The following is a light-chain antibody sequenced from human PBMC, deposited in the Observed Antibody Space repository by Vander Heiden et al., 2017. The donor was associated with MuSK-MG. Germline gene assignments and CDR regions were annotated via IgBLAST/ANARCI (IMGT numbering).Light chain of an antibody. CDR1: QSVSSN. J-gene: IGKJ2*01. CDR3: QQYKNWPRT. V-gene: IGKV3-15*01. CDR2: VAS. Sequence: LVMTQSPATLSVSPGERATLSCRASQSVSSNLAWYQQKPGQAPRPLIYVASTRATGIAARFSGSGSGTKFTLTISSTQSEVFAVYYCQQYKNWPRTCGQGTKLEIK.